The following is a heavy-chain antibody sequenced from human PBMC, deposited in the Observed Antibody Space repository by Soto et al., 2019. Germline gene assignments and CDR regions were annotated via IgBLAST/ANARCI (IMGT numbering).Heavy chain of an antibody. CDR3: AKDREAPLFLLDY. J-gene: IGHJ4*02. Sequence: EVQLLESGGGLVQPGGSLRLSCAASGFRFRGYAMGWVRQAPGKGLEWVSTITGSGGSTYYTNSVKGRFTISRDNSKNTLYLQMNSLRAEDTAVYYCAKDREAPLFLLDYWGQGTLVTVSS. CDR2: ITGSGGST. D-gene: IGHD3-10*01. V-gene: IGHV3-23*01. CDR1: GFRFRGYA.